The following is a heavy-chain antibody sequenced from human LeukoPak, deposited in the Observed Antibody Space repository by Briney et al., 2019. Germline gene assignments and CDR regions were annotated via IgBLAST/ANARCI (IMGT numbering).Heavy chain of an antibody. V-gene: IGHV4-39*07. Sequence: PSETLSLTCTVSSGSISSSSYYWGWIRQPPGKGLEWIGRIYTSGSTNYNPSLKSRVTMSVDTSKNQFSLKLSSVTAADTAVYYCARGGYSYGFDYWGQGTLVTVSS. D-gene: IGHD5-18*01. CDR1: SGSISSSSYY. CDR2: IYTSGST. J-gene: IGHJ4*02. CDR3: ARGGYSYGFDY.